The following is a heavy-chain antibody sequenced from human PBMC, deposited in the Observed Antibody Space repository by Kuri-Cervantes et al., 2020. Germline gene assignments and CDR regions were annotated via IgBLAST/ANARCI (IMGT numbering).Heavy chain of an antibody. Sequence: ASVKVSCKATGYTFTGYWIEWIKQRPGHGLEWIGEILPGSGNTNYNEKFKGKATFTADTSSNTAYMQLSSLTTEDSAIYYCAPGGAMDYWGQGTSVTVSS. CDR2: ILPGSGNT. CDR3: APGGAMDY. D-gene: IGHD3-16*01. CDR1: GYTFTGYW. J-gene: IGHJ4*01. V-gene: IGHV1/OR15-3*01.